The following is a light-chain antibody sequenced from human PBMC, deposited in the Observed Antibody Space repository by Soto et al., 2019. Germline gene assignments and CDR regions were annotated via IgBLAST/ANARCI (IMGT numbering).Light chain of an antibody. CDR1: SSNIGDYH. Sequence: QSVLTQPPSASGTPGQRVTISCSGSSSNIGDYHVHWYQQLPGAAPKVLIHSSHKRPSAVPDRFSGSKSGTSAAMAISGLQSEDEADYYWAAWDDSLNGVVFGGVTKLTVL. CDR2: SSH. CDR3: AAWDDSLNGVV. J-gene: IGLJ2*01. V-gene: IGLV1-44*01.